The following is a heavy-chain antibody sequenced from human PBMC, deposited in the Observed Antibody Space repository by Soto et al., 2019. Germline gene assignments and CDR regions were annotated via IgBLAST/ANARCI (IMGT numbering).Heavy chain of an antibody. Sequence: PGGSLRLSCAASGFTFSNYAMSWVRQAPGKGLEWVSTISGSGDSTYYAESVEGRFTISRDNSKKTLFLQMNSLRAEDTAVYYCAKDLNVRNSNCHPSWGQGTLVTVSS. CDR2: ISGSGDST. D-gene: IGHD3-10*02. V-gene: IGHV3-23*01. CDR1: GFTFSNYA. CDR3: AKDLNVRNSNCHPS. J-gene: IGHJ4*02.